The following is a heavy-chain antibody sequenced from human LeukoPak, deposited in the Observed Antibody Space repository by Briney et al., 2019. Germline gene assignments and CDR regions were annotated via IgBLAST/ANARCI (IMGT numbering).Heavy chain of an antibody. J-gene: IGHJ4*02. V-gene: IGHV3-30*02. CDR3: ARDPPYYYDSSGYLF. CDR2: IRYDGSNK. CDR1: GFTFSSYG. Sequence: GGSLRLSCAASGFTFSSYGMYWVRQAPGKGLEWVAFIRYDGSNKYYADSVKGRFTISRDNAKNSLYLQMNSLRAEDTAVYYCARDPPYYYDSSGYLFGGQGTLVTVSS. D-gene: IGHD3-22*01.